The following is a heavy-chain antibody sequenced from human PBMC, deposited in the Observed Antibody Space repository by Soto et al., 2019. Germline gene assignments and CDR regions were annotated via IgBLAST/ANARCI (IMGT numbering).Heavy chain of an antibody. CDR3: ARASYYDSSGSLDV. V-gene: IGHV4-59*01. D-gene: IGHD3-22*01. CDR2: IYYSGST. J-gene: IGHJ6*02. CDR1: GGSISSYY. Sequence: QVQLQESGPGLVKPSETLSLTCTVSGGSISSYYWSWIRQPPGKGLEWIGYIYYSGSTNYNPSLKSRVTISVDPSKNQFSLKLSSVTAADTAVYYCARASYYDSSGSLDVWGQGTTVTVSS.